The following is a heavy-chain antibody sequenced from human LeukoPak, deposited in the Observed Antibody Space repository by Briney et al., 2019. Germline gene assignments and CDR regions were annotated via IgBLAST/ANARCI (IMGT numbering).Heavy chain of an antibody. CDR2: ISYDGSNK. CDR1: GFTFSSYG. Sequence: GGSLRLSCAASGFTFSSYGMHWVRQAPGKGLEWVAVISYDGSNKYYADSVKGRFTISRDNSKNTLYLQMNSLRAEDTAVCYCAKVVLAVATHSPCDYWGQGTLVTVSS. V-gene: IGHV3-30*18. D-gene: IGHD6-19*01. J-gene: IGHJ4*02. CDR3: AKVVLAVATHSPCDY.